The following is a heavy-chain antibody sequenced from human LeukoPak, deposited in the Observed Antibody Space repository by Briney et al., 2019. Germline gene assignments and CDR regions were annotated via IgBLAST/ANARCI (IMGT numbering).Heavy chain of an antibody. CDR1: GFTLSTNW. Sequence: GGSLRLSCAASGFTLSTNWMSWVRQAPGKGLEWVANINQDGGDKNYVDFVKDRFTISRDNAKNSLYLQMNSLRVEDTAVYYCVRWATLSPWGQGTLVTVSS. V-gene: IGHV3-7*01. CDR2: INQDGGDK. CDR3: VRWATLSP. D-gene: IGHD5-12*01. J-gene: IGHJ5*02.